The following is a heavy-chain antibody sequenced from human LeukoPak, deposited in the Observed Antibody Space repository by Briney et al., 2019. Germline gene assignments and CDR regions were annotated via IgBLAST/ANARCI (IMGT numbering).Heavy chain of an antibody. D-gene: IGHD3-9*01. J-gene: IGHJ4*02. CDR2: ISGSGGST. V-gene: IGHV3-23*01. Sequence: GGSLRLSCAASGFTFSSYAMSWVRQAPGKGLEWVSGISGSGGSTYYADSVKGRFAISRDNSKNTLYLQMNSPRAEDTAVYYCAKSIYDILTGYPHWGQGTLVTVSS. CDR3: AKSIYDILTGYPH. CDR1: GFTFSSYA.